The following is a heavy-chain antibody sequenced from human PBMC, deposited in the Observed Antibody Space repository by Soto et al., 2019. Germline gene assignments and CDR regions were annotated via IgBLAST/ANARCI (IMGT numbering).Heavy chain of an antibody. Sequence: QVQLVQSGAEVKKPGSSVKVSCKASGGTFSSYAISWVRQAPGQGLEWMGGIIPIFGTANYAQKFQGRVTITADESTSTAYMELSSLRSEETAVYYCARGAYDILTGYYRFSYYYGMDVWGQGTTVTVSS. J-gene: IGHJ6*02. V-gene: IGHV1-69*01. CDR2: IIPIFGTA. CDR1: GGTFSSYA. D-gene: IGHD3-9*01. CDR3: ARGAYDILTGYYRFSYYYGMDV.